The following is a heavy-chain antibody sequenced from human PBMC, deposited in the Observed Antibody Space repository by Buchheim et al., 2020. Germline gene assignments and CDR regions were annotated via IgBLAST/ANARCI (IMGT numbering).Heavy chain of an antibody. V-gene: IGHV4-61*01. J-gene: IGHJ4*02. CDR2: IYYSGST. CDR3: AGTYYDSSGYLLTFDY. D-gene: IGHD3-22*01. CDR1: GGSVSSGSYY. Sequence: QVQLQESGPGLVKPSETLSLTCTVSGGSVSSGSYYWSWIRQPPGKGLEWIGYIYYSGSTNYNPSLKSRVTIPVDTSKNQFSLKLSSVTAADTAVYYCAGTYYDSSGYLLTFDYWGQGTL.